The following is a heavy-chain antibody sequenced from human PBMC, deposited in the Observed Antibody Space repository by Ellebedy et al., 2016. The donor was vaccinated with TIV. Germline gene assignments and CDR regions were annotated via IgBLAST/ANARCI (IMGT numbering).Heavy chain of an antibody. J-gene: IGHJ4*02. CDR1: GFTFSNDW. CDR2: IKKDGSQK. V-gene: IGHV3-7*01. D-gene: IGHD3-9*01. Sequence: GGSLRLXXAASGFTFSNDWMNWVRQAPGKGLEWVATIKKDGSQKYYVDSVKGRFTISRDNAKKSLYLQMNSLRVEDTAVYYCTREQYYDVLTGYYPYGDWGQGTLVTVSS. CDR3: TREQYYDVLTGYYPYGD.